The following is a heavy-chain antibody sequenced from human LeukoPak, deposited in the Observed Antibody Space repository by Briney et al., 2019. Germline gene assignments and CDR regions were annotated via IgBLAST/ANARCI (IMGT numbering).Heavy chain of an antibody. CDR1: GFTFSSYA. Sequence: GGSLRLSCAASGFTFSSYAMSWVRQAPGKGLEWVSAISGSGGSTYYADSVKGRFTISRVNSKNTLYLQMNSLRAEDTAVYYCAKDRSGYYIEYFQHWGQGTLVTVSS. V-gene: IGHV3-23*01. CDR3: AKDRSGYYIEYFQH. J-gene: IGHJ1*01. CDR2: ISGSGGST. D-gene: IGHD3-22*01.